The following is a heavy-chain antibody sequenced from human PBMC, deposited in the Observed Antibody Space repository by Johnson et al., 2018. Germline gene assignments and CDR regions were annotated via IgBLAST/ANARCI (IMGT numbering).Heavy chain of an antibody. J-gene: IGHJ4*02. CDR1: GFTFNTYA. CDR3: ARDSPIARAGLDY. Sequence: QVQLVQSGGGVVQPGRSLRLSCAASGFTFNTYALHWVRQAPGKGLEWLALISFDSTYKFYADSVKGRFTISRDNSKNSLYVQMNNLRPDDTAVYYCARDSPIARAGLDYWGQGTLVTVSS. CDR2: ISFDSTYK. V-gene: IGHV3-30-3*01.